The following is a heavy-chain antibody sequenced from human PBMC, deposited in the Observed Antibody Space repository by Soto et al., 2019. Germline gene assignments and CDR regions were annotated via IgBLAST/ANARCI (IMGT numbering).Heavy chain of an antibody. D-gene: IGHD6-6*01. J-gene: IGHJ4*02. CDR3: ARDRDSSSSEYYFDY. CDR2: INAGNGNT. CDR1: GYTFTSYA. Sequence: QVQLVQSGAEVKKPGASVKVSCKASGYTFTSYAMHWVRQAPGQRLEWMGWINAGNGNTKYSQKFQGRVTITRDTSASTAYMELSSLRSEDTAVYYCARDRDSSSSEYYFDYWGQGTLVTVSS. V-gene: IGHV1-3*01.